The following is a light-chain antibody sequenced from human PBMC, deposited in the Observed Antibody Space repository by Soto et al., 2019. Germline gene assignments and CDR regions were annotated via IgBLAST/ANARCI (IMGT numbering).Light chain of an antibody. Sequence: TPSPSSVSASVGDRVTITCQASQDISNYLNWYQQKPGKAPKLLIYDASNLETGVPSRFSGSGSGTDFTFTISSLQPEDIATYYCQQYDNLPLTFGGGTKVDIK. V-gene: IGKV1-33*01. CDR3: QQYDNLPLT. J-gene: IGKJ4*01. CDR2: DAS. CDR1: QDISNY.